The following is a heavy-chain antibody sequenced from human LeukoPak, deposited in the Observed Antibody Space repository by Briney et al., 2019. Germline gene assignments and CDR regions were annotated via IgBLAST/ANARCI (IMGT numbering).Heavy chain of an antibody. CDR1: GYSFTSYW. CDR3: ARQGGYGGNSAILRDY. CDR2: IYPGDSDT. D-gene: IGHD4-23*01. V-gene: IGHV5-51*01. Sequence: GESLKISCQGSGYSFTSYWIGWVRQMPGKGLEWMGIIYPGDSDTRYSPSFQGQVTISADKSISTAYLQWSSLKASDTAMYYCARQGGYGGNSAILRDYWGQGTLVTVSS. J-gene: IGHJ4*02.